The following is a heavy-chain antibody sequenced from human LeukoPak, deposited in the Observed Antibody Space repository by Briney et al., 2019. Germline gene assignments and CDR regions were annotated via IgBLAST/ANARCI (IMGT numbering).Heavy chain of an antibody. J-gene: IGHJ3*02. CDR2: IYYSGST. CDR1: GGSISSSSYY. V-gene: IGHV4-39*01. CDR3: ARHKAYSSSFDAFDI. Sequence: PSETLSLTCTVSGGSISSSSYYWGWIRQPPGKGLEWIGSIYYSGSTYYNPSLKSRVTISVDTSKNQFSLKLSSVTAADTAVYYCARHKAYSSSFDAFDIWGQGTMVTVSS. D-gene: IGHD6-6*01.